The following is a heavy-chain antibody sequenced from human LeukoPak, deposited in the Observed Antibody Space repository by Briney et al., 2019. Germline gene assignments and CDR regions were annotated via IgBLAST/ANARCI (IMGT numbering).Heavy chain of an antibody. Sequence: GGSLRLSCAASGFTFSSYWMHWVRQAPGKGLVWVSRINSDGSSTSYADSVKGRFTISRDNAKNTLYLQMNSLRAEDTAVYYCARRSTIFGVVIMDDRDAFDIWGQGTMVTVSS. D-gene: IGHD3-3*01. CDR2: INSDGSST. CDR1: GFTFSSYW. CDR3: ARRSTIFGVVIMDDRDAFDI. J-gene: IGHJ3*02. V-gene: IGHV3-74*01.